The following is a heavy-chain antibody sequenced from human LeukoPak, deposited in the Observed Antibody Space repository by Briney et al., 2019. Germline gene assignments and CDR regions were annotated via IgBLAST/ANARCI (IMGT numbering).Heavy chain of an antibody. J-gene: IGHJ4*02. D-gene: IGHD1-26*01. CDR2: INPSGGST. CDR3: ATELSYYFDY. Sequence: ASVKVSCKASGYTFINYYIHWVRQAPGQGLEWMGIINPSGGSTSYAQKFQGRVTMTEDTSTDTAYMELSSLRSEDTAVYYCATELSYYFDYWGQGTLVTVSS. CDR1: GYTFINYY. V-gene: IGHV1-46*01.